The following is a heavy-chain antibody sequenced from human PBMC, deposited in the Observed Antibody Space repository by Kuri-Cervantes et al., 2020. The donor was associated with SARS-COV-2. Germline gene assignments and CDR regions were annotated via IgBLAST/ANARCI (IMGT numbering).Heavy chain of an antibody. D-gene: IGHD2-2*01. V-gene: IGHV3-23*01. CDR3: AKDLNYVVPAAISSYYYYYGMDV. J-gene: IGHJ6*02. CDR2: ISGSGGST. CDR1: GFNFSRID. Sequence: GESLKISCAASGFNFSRIDMHWIRQAPGKGLEWVSAISGSGGSTYYADSVKGRFTISRDNSKNTLYLQMNSLRAEDTAVYYCAKDLNYVVPAAISSYYYYYGMDVWGQGTTVTVSS.